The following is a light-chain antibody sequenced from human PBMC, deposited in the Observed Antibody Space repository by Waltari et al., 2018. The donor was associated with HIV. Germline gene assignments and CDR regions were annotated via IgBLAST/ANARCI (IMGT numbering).Light chain of an antibody. CDR1: QSINTY. CDR3: QQSFNNPRA. J-gene: IGKJ1*01. CDR2: TTS. Sequence: DIQMTQSPSSLSASVGDRGTISCRASQSINTYLNWYQQKPGEAPKLLIYTTSTLQSGVPSRFSGSGSGTDFTLTISSLQPEDFATYYCQQSFNNPRAFGQGTKVEI. V-gene: IGKV1-39*01.